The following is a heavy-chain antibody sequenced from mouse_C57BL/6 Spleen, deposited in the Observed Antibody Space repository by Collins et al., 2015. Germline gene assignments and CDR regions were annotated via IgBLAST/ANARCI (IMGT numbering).Heavy chain of an antibody. D-gene: IGHD2-4*01. J-gene: IGHJ4*01. CDR3: ARGLYDYDGYAMDY. CDR2: INPNDGGT. Sequence: EVQLQQSGPELVKPGASVKISCKASGYTFTDYYMNWVKQSHGKSLEWIGDINPNDGGTNYNQKFKGKATLTVDKSSSTAYMELRSLTSEDSAVYYCARGLYDYDGYAMDYWGQGASVTVSS. V-gene: IGHV1-26*01. CDR1: GYTFTDYY.